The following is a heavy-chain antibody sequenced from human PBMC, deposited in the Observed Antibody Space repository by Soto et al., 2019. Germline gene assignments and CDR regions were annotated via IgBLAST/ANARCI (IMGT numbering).Heavy chain of an antibody. V-gene: IGHV1-8*01. CDR1: GYTFTSYD. Sequence: ASVKVSCKASGYTFTSYDINWVRQATGQGLEWMGWMNPNSGNTGYAQKFQGRVTMTRNTSISTAYMGLSSLRSEDTAVYYCARVKAIFGVVIMESYYYYGMDVWGQGTTVTVSS. CDR3: ARVKAIFGVVIMESYYYYGMDV. J-gene: IGHJ6*02. CDR2: MNPNSGNT. D-gene: IGHD3-3*01.